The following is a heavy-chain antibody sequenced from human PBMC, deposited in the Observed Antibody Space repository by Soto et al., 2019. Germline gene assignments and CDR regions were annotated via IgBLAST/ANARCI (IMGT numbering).Heavy chain of an antibody. D-gene: IGHD6-19*01. V-gene: IGHV4-59*01. CDR1: GGSISGSA. J-gene: IGHJ5*02. CDR2: IYYSGST. CDR3: ARVPGDSSGWFDP. Sequence: PSETLSLTCTISGGSISGSAWSWIRQPPGKGLEWVGYIYYSGSTNYNPSLKSRVTISVDTSKNQFSLKLSSVTAADTAVYYCARVPGDSSGWFDPWGQGTLVTV.